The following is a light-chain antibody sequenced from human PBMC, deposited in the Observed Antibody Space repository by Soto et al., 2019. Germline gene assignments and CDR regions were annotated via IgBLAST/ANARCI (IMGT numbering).Light chain of an antibody. V-gene: IGLV1-47*01. CDR2: WSN. J-gene: IGLJ2*01. CDR1: SSNIGINY. CDR3: ASWADSMSGVV. Sequence: QAVVTQPPSASGTPGQRVTISCSGSSSNIGINYVYWYQQLPGTAPKLLIYWSNQRPSGVPDRFSASKSGTSASLAISGLRSEDEADYYCASWADSMSGVVFGGGTKLTVL.